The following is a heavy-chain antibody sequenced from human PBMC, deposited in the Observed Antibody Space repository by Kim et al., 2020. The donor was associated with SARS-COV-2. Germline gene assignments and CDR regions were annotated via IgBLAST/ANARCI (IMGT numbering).Heavy chain of an antibody. CDR3: ARDRELLWFGELLRWFDP. J-gene: IGHJ5*02. Sequence: KSRVTISVDTSKNQFSLKLSSVTAADTAVYYCARDRELLWFGELLRWFDPWGQGTLVTVSS. V-gene: IGHV4-30-2*04. D-gene: IGHD3-10*01.